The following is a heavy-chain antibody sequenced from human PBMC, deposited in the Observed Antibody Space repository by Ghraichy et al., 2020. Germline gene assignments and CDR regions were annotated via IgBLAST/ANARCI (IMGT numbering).Heavy chain of an antibody. CDR3: ARYDFWSGYPIDY. CDR2: INHSGST. Sequence: SETLSLTCAVYGGSFSGYYWSWIRQPPGKGLEWIGEINHSGSTNYNPSLKSRVTISVDTSKNQFFLQLSYVTAADTAVYYCARYDFWSGYPIDYWGHGTLVTVSS. V-gene: IGHV4-34*01. D-gene: IGHD3-3*01. J-gene: IGHJ4*01. CDR1: GGSFSGYY.